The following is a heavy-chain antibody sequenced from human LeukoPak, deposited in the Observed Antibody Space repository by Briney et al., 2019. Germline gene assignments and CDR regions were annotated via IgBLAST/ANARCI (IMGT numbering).Heavy chain of an antibody. CDR2: ISSSGSTI. J-gene: IGHJ4*02. CDR3: ARSIVVVAASFFDY. Sequence: GGSLRLSCAASGFTSSDYYMSWIRQAPGKGLEWVSYISSSGSTIYYADSVKGRFTISRDNAKNSLYLQMNSLRAEDTAVYYCARSIVVVAASFFDYWGQGTLVTVSS. V-gene: IGHV3-11*01. D-gene: IGHD2-15*01. CDR1: GFTSSDYY.